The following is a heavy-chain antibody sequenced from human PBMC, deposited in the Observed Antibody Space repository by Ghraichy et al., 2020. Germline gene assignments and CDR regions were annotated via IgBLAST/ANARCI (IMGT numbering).Heavy chain of an antibody. CDR2: VSFDATNE. J-gene: IGHJ6*02. CDR3: GRASAVVRFYYYAAMDG. D-gene: IGHD4-23*01. CDR1: GFSFSSSVSDSG. V-gene: IGHV3-30*03. Sequence: GGSLRLSCVVSGFSFSSSVSDSGIHWVRQAPDKGLELVAVVSFDATNEYYADSVKGRFTISRDNSKNTVYLQMNSLRDEDTAVYYCGRASAVVRFYYYAAMDGWGQGTTVTVSS.